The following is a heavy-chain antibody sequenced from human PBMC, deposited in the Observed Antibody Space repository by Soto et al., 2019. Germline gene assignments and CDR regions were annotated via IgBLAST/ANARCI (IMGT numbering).Heavy chain of an antibody. Sequence: PSQTLSLTCAISGDRVSSNSAAWNWIRQSPSRGLEWLGRTYYRSKWYNDYAVSVKSRITINPDTSKNQFSLQLNSVTPEDTAVYYCARGSLYIVATLDDAFDIWGQGTMVTVSS. J-gene: IGHJ3*02. V-gene: IGHV6-1*01. CDR2: TYYRSKWYN. D-gene: IGHD5-12*01. CDR3: ARGSLYIVATLDDAFDI. CDR1: GDRVSSNSAA.